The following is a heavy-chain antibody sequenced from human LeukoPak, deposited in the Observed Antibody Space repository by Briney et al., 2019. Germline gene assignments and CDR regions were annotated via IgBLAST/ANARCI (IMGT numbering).Heavy chain of an antibody. V-gene: IGHV3-64D*06. D-gene: IGHD3-10*01. Sequence: PGGSLRLSCSAPGFTFSRYAMHWVRQAPGKGLEYVSAISSNGGSTYYADSVKGRFTISRDNSKNTLHLQMSSLRVEDTAVYYCVKDSSSGSSFDYWGQGNLVTVSP. CDR2: ISSNGGST. CDR3: VKDSSSGSSFDY. CDR1: GFTFSRYA. J-gene: IGHJ4*02.